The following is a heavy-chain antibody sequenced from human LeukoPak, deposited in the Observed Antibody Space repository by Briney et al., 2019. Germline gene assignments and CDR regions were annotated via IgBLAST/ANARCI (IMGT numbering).Heavy chain of an antibody. V-gene: IGHV4-30-4*01. CDR2: IYNSENT. Sequence: SETLSLTCTVSGGSISSGDYYWSWIRQPPGKGLEWIGYIYNSENTYYNPSLKSRVTISVDTSKNQFSLKLSSVTAADTAVYYCQEEGYSSGYYVSLWGQGTLVTVSS. CDR3: QEEGYSSGYYVSL. D-gene: IGHD3-22*01. CDR1: GGSISSGDYY. J-gene: IGHJ4*02.